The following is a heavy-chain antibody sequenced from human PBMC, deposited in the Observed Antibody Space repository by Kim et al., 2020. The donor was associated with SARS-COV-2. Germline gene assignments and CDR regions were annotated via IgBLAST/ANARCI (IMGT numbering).Heavy chain of an antibody. CDR3: ASSYDSSGYYSY. D-gene: IGHD3-22*01. CDR1: GGSISSGGYS. J-gene: IGHJ4*02. Sequence: SETLSLTCAVSGGSISSGGYSWSWIRQPPGKGLEWIGYIYHSGSTYYNPSLKSRVTISVDRSKNQFSLKLSSVTAADTAVYYCASSYDSSGYYSYWGQGTLVTVSS. CDR2: IYHSGST. V-gene: IGHV4-30-2*01.